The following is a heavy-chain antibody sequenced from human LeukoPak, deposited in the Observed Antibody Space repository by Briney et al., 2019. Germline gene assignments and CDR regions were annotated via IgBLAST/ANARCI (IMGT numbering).Heavy chain of an antibody. CDR2: INHSGST. CDR1: GGSFSGYY. J-gene: IGHJ5*02. Sequence: PSETLSLTCAVYGGSFSGYYWSWIRQPPGKGLEWIGEINHSGSTNYNPSLKSRVTISVDTSKNQFSLKLSSVTAADTAVYYCAREAYCSSTSCSGNWFDPWGQGTLVTVSS. CDR3: AREAYCSSTSCSGNWFDP. V-gene: IGHV4-34*01. D-gene: IGHD2-2*01.